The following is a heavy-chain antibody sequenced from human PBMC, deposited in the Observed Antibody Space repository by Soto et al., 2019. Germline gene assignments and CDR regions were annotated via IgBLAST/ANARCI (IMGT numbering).Heavy chain of an antibody. Sequence: SETLPLTGVVSESSISSTNRWTWDRQPPGKRLEWIGEIYHNGSPTYSPSLRGRATISVDKSNNQFSLRLRSVTAADTAVYYCATLPPGIVVSLLPIPTWGQGILVTVSS. CDR3: ATLPPGIVVSLLPIPT. CDR1: ESSISSTNR. CDR2: IYHNGSP. V-gene: IGHV4-4*02. D-gene: IGHD2-21*01. J-gene: IGHJ5*02.